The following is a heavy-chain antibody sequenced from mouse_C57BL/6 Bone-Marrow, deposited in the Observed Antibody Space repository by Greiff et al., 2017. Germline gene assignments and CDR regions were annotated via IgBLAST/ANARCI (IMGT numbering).Heavy chain of an antibody. D-gene: IGHD2-1*01. CDR1: GYSITSGYY. CDR2: ISYDGSN. V-gene: IGHV3-6*01. Sequence: EVQLQQSGPGLVKPSQSLSLTCSVTGYSITSGYYWNWIRQFPGNKLEWMGYISYDGSNNYNPSLKNRISITRDTSKNQFFLKLNSVTTEDTATYYCARGGDGNWFAYWGQGTLVTVSA. CDR3: ARGGDGNWFAY. J-gene: IGHJ3*01.